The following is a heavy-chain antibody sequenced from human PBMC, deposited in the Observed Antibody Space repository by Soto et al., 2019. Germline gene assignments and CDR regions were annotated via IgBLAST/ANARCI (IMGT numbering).Heavy chain of an antibody. J-gene: IGHJ3*02. V-gene: IGHV3-30*18. Sequence: QVQLVESGGGVVQPGRSLRLSCAASGFTFSSYGMHWVRQAPGKGLEWVAVISYDGSNKYYADSVKGRFTISRDNSKNTLYLQMNSLRAEDMAVYYCAKYLTMVRREAFDIWGQGTMVTVSS. CDR1: GFTFSSYG. D-gene: IGHD3-10*01. CDR2: ISYDGSNK. CDR3: AKYLTMVRREAFDI.